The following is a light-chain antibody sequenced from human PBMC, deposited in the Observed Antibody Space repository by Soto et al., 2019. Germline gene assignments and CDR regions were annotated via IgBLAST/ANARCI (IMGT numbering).Light chain of an antibody. CDR3: CSYAGRSTSWV. Sequence: QSALTQPASVSGSPGQSITISCTGTISDVGSYDLVSWYQQHPGKAPKLMIYEGSKRPSGVSSRSSGSKSGNTASLTISGLQAEDEADYYCCSYAGRSTSWVFGGGTKLTVL. V-gene: IGLV2-23*01. CDR1: ISDVGSYDL. CDR2: EGS. J-gene: IGLJ3*02.